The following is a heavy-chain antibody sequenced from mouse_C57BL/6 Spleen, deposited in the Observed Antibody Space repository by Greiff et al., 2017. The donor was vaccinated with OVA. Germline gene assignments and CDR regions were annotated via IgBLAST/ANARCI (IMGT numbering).Heavy chain of an antibody. CDR1: GYTFTDYE. J-gene: IGHJ2*01. CDR3: TQYYGSSSHYFDY. CDR2: IDPETGGT. Sequence: QVQLQQSGAELVRPGASVTLSCKASGYTFTDYEMHWVKQTPVHGLEWIGAIDPETGGTAYNQKFKGKAILTADKSSSTAYMELRSLTSEDSAVYYCTQYYGSSSHYFDYWGQGTTLTVSS. V-gene: IGHV1-15*01. D-gene: IGHD1-1*01.